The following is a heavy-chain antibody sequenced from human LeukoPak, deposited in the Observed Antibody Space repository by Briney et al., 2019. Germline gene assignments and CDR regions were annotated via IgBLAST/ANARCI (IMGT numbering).Heavy chain of an antibody. CDR2: IKSKTDGGTT. J-gene: IGHJ4*02. CDR3: TTDQYGVTTVFDY. CDR1: GFTFSNAW. V-gene: IGHV3-15*01. Sequence: NPGGSLRLSCAASGFTFSNAWMSWVRQAPGKGLEWVGRIKSKTDGGTTDYAAPVKGRFTISRDDSKNTLYLQMNSLKTEDTAVYYCTTDQYGVTTVFDYWGQGTLVTVSS. D-gene: IGHD4-17*01.